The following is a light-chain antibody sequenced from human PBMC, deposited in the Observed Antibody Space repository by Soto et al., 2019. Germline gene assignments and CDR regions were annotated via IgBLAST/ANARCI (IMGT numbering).Light chain of an antibody. CDR2: YDN. CDR1: SSNIGNNA. Sequence: SALTQPPSVSEAPRQRVTISCSGSSSNIGNNAVNWYQQLPGQAPKIVIYYDNLLTSGVSDRFSGSKSGISASLAISDLQSDDEADYYCASWDDSLNAYVFGPGTKVTVL. V-gene: IGLV1-36*01. CDR3: ASWDDSLNAYV. J-gene: IGLJ1*01.